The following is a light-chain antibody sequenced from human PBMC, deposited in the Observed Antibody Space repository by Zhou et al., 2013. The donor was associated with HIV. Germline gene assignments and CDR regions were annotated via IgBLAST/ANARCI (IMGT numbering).Light chain of an antibody. CDR3: QQYADYPRT. Sequence: AIQLTQSPTSLAAYTGDRVTITCRASQNVTSSLTWYQQKPGKTPDVLIYGASTLQSGVPSRFSGSGSGTVFTLTVSCLQAEDFGTYYCQQYADYPRTFGQGTRGGDQT. CDR1: QNVTSS. CDR2: GAS. V-gene: IGKV1-8*01. J-gene: IGKJ1*01.